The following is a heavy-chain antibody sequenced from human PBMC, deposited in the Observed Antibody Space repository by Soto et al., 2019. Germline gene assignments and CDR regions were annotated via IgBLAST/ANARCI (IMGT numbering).Heavy chain of an antibody. Sequence: QVQLQQWGAGLLKPAETLSLTCGVYGGAFNAYYWSWIRQTPGKGLEWIGEINYTGSTNYNPSLKSRVTISVDRSKNLFSLNVRSVTAADTALYYCARDSNGYKYGSYFDYWGQGTPVTVSS. CDR2: INYTGST. CDR1: GGAFNAYY. CDR3: ARDSNGYKYGSYFDY. V-gene: IGHV4-34*01. D-gene: IGHD5-18*01. J-gene: IGHJ4*02.